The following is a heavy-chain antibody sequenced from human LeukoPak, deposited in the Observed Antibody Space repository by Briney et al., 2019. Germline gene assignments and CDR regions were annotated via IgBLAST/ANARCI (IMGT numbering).Heavy chain of an antibody. CDR2: ISWNSGSI. V-gene: IGHV3-9*01. CDR1: GFTFDDYS. CDR3: PKDSAPREKSHLELPN. Sequence: PGGYLRLSCAASGFTFDDYSMHWVRRATEKGLEWVSGISWNSGSIGYADSVKGRFTISRDNAKNSLYLQMNSLRAEDTALYYCPKDSAPREKSHLELPNWGQGTLVTLSS. D-gene: IGHD1-7*01. J-gene: IGHJ4*02.